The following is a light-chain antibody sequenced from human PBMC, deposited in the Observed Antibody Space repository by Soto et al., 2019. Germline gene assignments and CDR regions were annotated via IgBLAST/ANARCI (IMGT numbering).Light chain of an antibody. CDR2: EVS. CDR3: SSYAGSDAGV. J-gene: IGLJ3*02. V-gene: IGLV2-8*01. CDR1: SSDVGGYNY. Sequence: QSALTQPPSASGSPGQSVTISCTGTSSDVGGYNYVSWYQHHPGKAPKVMIYEVSMRPSGVPDRFSGSKSGNTASLTVSGLQAEDEADYYCSSYAGSDAGVFGGGTKLTVL.